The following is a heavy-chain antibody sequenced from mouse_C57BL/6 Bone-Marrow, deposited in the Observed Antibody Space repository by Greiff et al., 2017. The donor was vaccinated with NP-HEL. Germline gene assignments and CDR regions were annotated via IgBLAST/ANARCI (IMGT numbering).Heavy chain of an antibody. CDR3: ARRGSSPFYFDV. J-gene: IGHJ1*03. D-gene: IGHD1-1*01. Sequence: EVHLVESGGGLVQPGGSLKLSCAASGFTFSDYYMYWVRQTPEKRLEWVAYISNGGGSTYYPDTVKGRFTISRDNAKNTLYLQMSRLKSEDTAMYYCARRGSSPFYFDVWGTGTTVTVSS. V-gene: IGHV5-12*01. CDR2: ISNGGGST. CDR1: GFTFSDYY.